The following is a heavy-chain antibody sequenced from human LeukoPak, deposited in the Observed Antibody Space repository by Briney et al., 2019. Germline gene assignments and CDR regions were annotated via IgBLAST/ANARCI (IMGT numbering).Heavy chain of an antibody. J-gene: IGHJ4*02. CDR2: IYPGDSDT. CDR1: GYSFTSYW. Sequence: GESLKISCKVSGYSFTSYWIAWVRQMPGKGLEWMGMIYPGDSDTRYSPSFQGQITISVDKSISIAYLQWSSLKASDTAMYYCARLLQGVAGTWGYWGQGTLVTVS. D-gene: IGHD6-19*01. V-gene: IGHV5-51*01. CDR3: ARLLQGVAGTWGY.